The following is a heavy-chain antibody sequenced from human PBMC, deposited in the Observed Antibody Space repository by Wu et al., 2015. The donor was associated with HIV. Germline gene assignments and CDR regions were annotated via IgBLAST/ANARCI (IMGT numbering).Heavy chain of an antibody. Sequence: QVTLVQSGTEVKKSGASVKVSCKASGYTFTTYYIHWVRQAPGQGPEWMGVINPSENRVSYSQRFQGRVTMTRDTSTSTVYMELSSLRSEDTAVYFXANRNRIGNMEAFDIWGQGTKVIVSS. D-gene: IGHD1-1*01. J-gene: IGHJ3*02. CDR2: INPSENRV. CDR1: GYTFTTYY. CDR3: ANRNRIGNMEAFDI. V-gene: IGHV1-46*03.